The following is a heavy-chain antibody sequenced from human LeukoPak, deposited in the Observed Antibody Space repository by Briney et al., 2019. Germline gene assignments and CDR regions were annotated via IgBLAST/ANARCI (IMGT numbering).Heavy chain of an antibody. V-gene: IGHV3-7*01. CDR1: GFTFSSYW. CDR3: ARDHGSGSYWEGFDP. Sequence: TGVSLRLSCAASGFTFSSYWMSWVRQAPGKGLEWVANIKKDGSEKYYVDSVKGGFTISRDNAKNSLSLQMNSLRVEDTAVYYCARDHGSGSYWEGFDPWGQGTLVTVSS. CDR2: IKKDGSEK. J-gene: IGHJ5*02. D-gene: IGHD3-10*01.